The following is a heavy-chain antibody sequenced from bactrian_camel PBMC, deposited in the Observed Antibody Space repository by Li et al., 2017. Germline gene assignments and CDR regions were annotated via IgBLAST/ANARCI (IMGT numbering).Heavy chain of an antibody. V-gene: IGHV3S54*01. CDR2: IRTEDGDT. CDR1: RYIFSKCA. D-gene: IGHD6*01. Sequence: HVQLVESGGGSVQARGSLKLSCEASRYIFSKCAMGWYRQAPGKEREGVACIRTEDGDTLYADSVKGRFTISQDNAKNTLYLQMNSLKPEDTANYHCAADSACTVRALGRLPVRGFEYKDWGQGTQVTVS. J-gene: IGHJ4*01. CDR3: AADSACTVRALGRLPVRGFEYKD.